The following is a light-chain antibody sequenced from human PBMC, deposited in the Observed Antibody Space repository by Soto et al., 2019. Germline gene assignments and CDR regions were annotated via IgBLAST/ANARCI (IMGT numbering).Light chain of an antibody. Sequence: DIQMTQSPSSLSASVGDRVTITCQASQDISNYLNWYQQKPGKAPKLLIYDASNLETGVPSRFSGSGSGTVFTLTISSLKPEDIAKYSFHKYDNPEYTFGQGTKLEIK. V-gene: IGKV1-33*01. CDR2: DAS. J-gene: IGKJ2*01. CDR1: QDISNY. CDR3: HKYDNPEYT.